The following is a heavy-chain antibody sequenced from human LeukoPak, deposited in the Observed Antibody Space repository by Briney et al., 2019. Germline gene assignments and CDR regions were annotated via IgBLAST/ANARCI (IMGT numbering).Heavy chain of an antibody. D-gene: IGHD2-21*02. CDR1: GYTFTDYF. V-gene: IGHV1-2*02. J-gene: IGHJ5*01. CDR2: INPNIGDA. CDR3: ARMALDGGDSIGFDS. Sequence: ASVKVSCKASGYTFTDYFIHWVRQAPGQGLEWMGWINPNIGDASYAQKFQDRVTMTQGRSINTAYMELSRLTSDDTAVYYCARMALDGGDSIGFDSWGQGTLVTVSS.